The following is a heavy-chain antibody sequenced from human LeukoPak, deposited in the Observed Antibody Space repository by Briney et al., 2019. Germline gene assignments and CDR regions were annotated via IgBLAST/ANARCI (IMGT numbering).Heavy chain of an antibody. V-gene: IGHV4-39*07. CDR3: ARGSYYCDSSGYPLFDY. D-gene: IGHD3-22*01. J-gene: IGHJ4*02. CDR1: GGSISSSSYY. CDR2: IYYSGST. Sequence: PSETLSLTCTVSGGSISSSSYYWGWIRQPPGKGLEWIGSIYYSGSTYYNPSLKSRVTISVDTSKNQFSLKLSSVTAADTAVYYCARGSYYCDSSGYPLFDYWGQGTLVTVSS.